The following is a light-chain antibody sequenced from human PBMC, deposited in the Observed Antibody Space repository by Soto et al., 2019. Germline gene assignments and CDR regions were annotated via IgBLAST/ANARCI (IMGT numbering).Light chain of an antibody. J-gene: IGLJ2*01. CDR3: QSYDTSNHVV. V-gene: IGLV6-57*02. CDR2: DDN. Sequence: NFMLTQPHSVSESPGKTVTISCTGSSGSIARNYVQWYQRRPGSAPTTIIYDDNRRPSGVPDRFSGSIDRSSNSASLTVSGLQTEDEADYYCQSYDTSNHVVFGGGTKLTVL. CDR1: SGSIARNY.